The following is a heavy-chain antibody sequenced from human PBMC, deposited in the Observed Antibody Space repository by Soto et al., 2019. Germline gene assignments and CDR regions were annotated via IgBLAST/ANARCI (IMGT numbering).Heavy chain of an antibody. J-gene: IGHJ4*02. Sequence: PGGSLRLSCAASGFIVTSNYMSWVRQAPGKGLEWVSVIYSDGTTNYAESVKGRFTISGDNSKNTVFLQMSSLRAEDTAVYYCAKGGPGASSGLFESWGQGTLVTVSS. CDR2: IYSDGTT. CDR1: GFIVTSNY. CDR3: AKGGPGASSGLFES. V-gene: IGHV3-53*01. D-gene: IGHD3-10*01.